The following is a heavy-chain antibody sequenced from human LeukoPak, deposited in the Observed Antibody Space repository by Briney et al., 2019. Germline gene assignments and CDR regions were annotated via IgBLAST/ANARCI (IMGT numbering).Heavy chain of an antibody. CDR1: GGSISSYY. V-gene: IGHV4-59*08. CDR2: IYYSGST. D-gene: IGHD6-19*01. Sequence: PSETLSLTCTVSGGSISSYYWSWIRQPPGKGLEWIGYIYYSGSTNYNPSLKSRVTISVDTSKNQFSLKLSSVTAADTAVYYCARHAPVIAVAGKPDHFDYWGQGTLVTVSS. CDR3: ARHAPVIAVAGKPDHFDY. J-gene: IGHJ4*02.